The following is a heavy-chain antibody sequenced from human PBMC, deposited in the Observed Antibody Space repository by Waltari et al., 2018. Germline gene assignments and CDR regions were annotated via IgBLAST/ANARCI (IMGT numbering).Heavy chain of an antibody. V-gene: IGHV4-38-2*01. D-gene: IGHD3-16*01. CDR2: IYHSGST. CDR1: GYSISSGYY. Sequence: QVQLQESGPGLVKPSETLSLTCAVSGYSISSGYYWGWIRQPPGKGLEWIGGIYHSGSTYYNPSLKSRVTISVDTSKNQFSLKLSSVTAADTAVYYCASLSLGELFVYWGQGTLVTVSS. J-gene: IGHJ4*02. CDR3: ASLSLGELFVY.